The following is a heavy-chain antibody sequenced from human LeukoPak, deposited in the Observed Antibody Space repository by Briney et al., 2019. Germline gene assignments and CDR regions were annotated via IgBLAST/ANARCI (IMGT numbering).Heavy chain of an antibody. CDR3: ARGTYWVGAFDI. V-gene: IGHV4-59*01. J-gene: IGHJ3*02. D-gene: IGHD2-8*02. Sequence: PSETLSLTCTVSGGSISSYYWSWIRQPPGKGLEWIGYIYYSGSTDYNPSLKSRVTISVDTSKNQFSLKLSSVTAADTAVYYCARGTYWVGAFDIWGQGTMVTVSS. CDR2: IYYSGST. CDR1: GGSISSYY.